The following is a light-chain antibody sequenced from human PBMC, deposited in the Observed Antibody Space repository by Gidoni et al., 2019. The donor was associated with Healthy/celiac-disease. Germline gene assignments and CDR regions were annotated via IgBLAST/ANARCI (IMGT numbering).Light chain of an antibody. J-gene: IGLJ2*01. Sequence: QSALTQPASVSGSTGQSITISCTGTSSDVGGYNYASWYQQHPGKAPKLMTHEVSNRPSGVSNRFSGSKSGNTASLTISGLQAEDEADYYCSSYTSSSTLFGGGTKLTVL. CDR1: SSDVGGYNY. CDR2: EVS. CDR3: SSYTSSSTL. V-gene: IGLV2-14*01.